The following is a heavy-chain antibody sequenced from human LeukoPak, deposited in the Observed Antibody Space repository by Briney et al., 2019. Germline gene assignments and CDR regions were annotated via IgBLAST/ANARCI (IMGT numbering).Heavy chain of an antibody. Sequence: APVKVSCKASGYTFTSYGISWVRQAPGQGLEWMGWISAYNGNTNYAQKLQGRVTMTIDTSTSTAYMELRSLRSDDTAVYYCARDDRIAAAGLYYYYYMDVWGKGTTVTVSS. CDR3: ARDDRIAAAGLYYYYYMDV. CDR2: ISAYNGNT. CDR1: GYTFTSYG. J-gene: IGHJ6*03. V-gene: IGHV1-18*01. D-gene: IGHD6-13*01.